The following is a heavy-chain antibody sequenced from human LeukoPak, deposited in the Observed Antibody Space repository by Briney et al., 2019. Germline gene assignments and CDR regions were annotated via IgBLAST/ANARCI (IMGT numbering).Heavy chain of an antibody. D-gene: IGHD4-17*01. Sequence: GESLKISCKGSGYSFTSDWIGWVRQMPGKGLEWMGIIYPGDSDTRYSPSFQGQVTISADKSISTAYLQWSSLKASDTAMYYCARLGDLYGDYGIHDYWGQGTLVTVSP. CDR2: IYPGDSDT. CDR1: GYSFTSDW. CDR3: ARLGDLYGDYGIHDY. V-gene: IGHV5-51*01. J-gene: IGHJ4*02.